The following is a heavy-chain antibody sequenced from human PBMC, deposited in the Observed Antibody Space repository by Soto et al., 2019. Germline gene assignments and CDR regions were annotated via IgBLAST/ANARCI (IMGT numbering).Heavy chain of an antibody. CDR3: ARAGQYYDSSGYAD. Sequence: QVKLVQSGTEVKKPGASMKVSCKASGYSFATSGISWVRQAPGQGLEWMGWISAYNGKTNHDQKLQDRIIMTTDTSTSTAYLELRSLRSDDTAVYYCARAGQYYDSSGYADWGQGTLVTVSS. CDR1: GYSFATSG. CDR2: ISAYNGKT. V-gene: IGHV1-18*01. J-gene: IGHJ4*02. D-gene: IGHD3-22*01.